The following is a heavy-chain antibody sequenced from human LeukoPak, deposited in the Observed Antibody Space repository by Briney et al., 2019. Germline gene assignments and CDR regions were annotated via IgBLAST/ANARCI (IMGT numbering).Heavy chain of an antibody. CDR3: AKDYIVVVPAAMGTDGMDV. D-gene: IGHD2-2*01. J-gene: IGHJ6*04. V-gene: IGHV3-23*01. Sequence: PGGSLRLSCAASGFTFSSYAMSWVRQAPGKGLEWVSAISGSGGSTYYADSVKGRFTISRDNSKNTLYLQMSSLRAEDTAVYYCAKDYIVVVPAAMGTDGMDVWGKGTTVTVSS. CDR1: GFTFSSYA. CDR2: ISGSGGST.